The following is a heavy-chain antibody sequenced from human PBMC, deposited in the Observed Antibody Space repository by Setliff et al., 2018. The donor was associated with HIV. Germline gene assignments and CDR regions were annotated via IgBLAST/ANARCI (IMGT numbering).Heavy chain of an antibody. CDR3: ARRGRTGNSYDLHWFDP. CDR2: ISHSGST. J-gene: IGHJ5*02. D-gene: IGHD5-18*01. V-gene: IGHV4-4*02. Sequence: PSETLSLTCAVSGGSISSTNWWSWVRQPPGKGLEWIGEISHSGSTNYNPSLKSRVTISVDRSKNQFSLKLTSVTAADTAVYFCARRGRTGNSYDLHWFDPWGQGTLVTVSS. CDR1: GGSISSTNW.